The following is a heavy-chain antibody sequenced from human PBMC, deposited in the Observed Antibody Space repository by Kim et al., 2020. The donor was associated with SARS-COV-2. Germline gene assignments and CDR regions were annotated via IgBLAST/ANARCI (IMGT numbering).Heavy chain of an antibody. CDR1: GGSISSGGYY. V-gene: IGHV4-31*03. Sequence: SETLSLTCTVSGGSISSGGYYWSWIRQHPGKGLEWIGYIYYSGSTYYNPSLKSRVTISVDTSKNQFSLKLSSVTAADTAVYYCARGMRGRSSGPGNWFDPWGQGTLVTVSS. D-gene: IGHD6-19*01. CDR3: ARGMRGRSSGPGNWFDP. CDR2: IYYSGST. J-gene: IGHJ5*02.